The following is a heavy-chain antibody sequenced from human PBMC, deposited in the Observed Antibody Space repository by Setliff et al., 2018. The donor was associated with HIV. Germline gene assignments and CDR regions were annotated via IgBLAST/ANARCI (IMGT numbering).Heavy chain of an antibody. Sequence: GESLKISCKGSAYSFTTFWIAWVRQMPGKGLEWMGIIYPGDSDTTYSPSFQGQVTTPVDKSISTAYLQWSSLKASDSAMYYCARQTVHTTHSLDFGSPNRDYYYGMDVWGQGTTVTVSS. J-gene: IGHJ6*02. D-gene: IGHD1-1*01. CDR2: IYPGDSDT. CDR3: ARQTVHTTHSLDFGSPNRDYYYGMDV. V-gene: IGHV5-51*01. CDR1: AYSFTTFW.